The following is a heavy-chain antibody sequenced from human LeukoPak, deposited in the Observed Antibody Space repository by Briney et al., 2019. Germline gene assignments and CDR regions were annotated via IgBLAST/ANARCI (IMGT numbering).Heavy chain of an antibody. J-gene: IGHJ6*03. V-gene: IGHV4-59*01. Sequence: PSDTLSLTCTVAGGSISSYYWSWIRQPPGKGLEWVGYNYYSGSTNYNPSLKSRVTISVDTSKHQFSLKLSSVTAADTAVYYCAREVSTYYYGSGSYYHYYYYMDVWGKGTTVTVSS. CDR2: NYYSGST. D-gene: IGHD3-10*01. CDR1: GGSISSYY. CDR3: AREVSTYYYGSGSYYHYYYYMDV.